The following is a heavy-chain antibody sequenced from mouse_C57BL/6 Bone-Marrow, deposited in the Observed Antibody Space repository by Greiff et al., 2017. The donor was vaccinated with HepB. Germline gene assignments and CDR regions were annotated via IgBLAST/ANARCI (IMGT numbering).Heavy chain of an antibody. CDR3: AREGYYGLHWYFDV. J-gene: IGHJ1*03. D-gene: IGHD1-2*01. CDR2: INPSNGGT. V-gene: IGHV1-53*01. CDR1: GYTFTSYW. Sequence: QVQLQQPGPELVKPGASVKLSCKASGYTFTSYWMHWVKQRPGQGLEWIGNINPSNGGTNYNEKFKSKATLTVDKSSSTAYMQLSSLTSEDSAVYYCAREGYYGLHWYFDVWGTGTTVTVSS.